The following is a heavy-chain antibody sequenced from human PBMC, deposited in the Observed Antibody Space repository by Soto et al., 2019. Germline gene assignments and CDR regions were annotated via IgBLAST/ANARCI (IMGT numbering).Heavy chain of an antibody. CDR3: VRGSDFWSGYYTRFDYYYYGMDV. CDR2: ISSNGGST. V-gene: IGHV3-64D*06. D-gene: IGHD3-3*01. J-gene: IGHJ6*02. CDR1: GFTFSSYA. Sequence: HPGGSLRLSCSASGFTFSSYAMHWVRQAPGKGLEYVSAISSNGGSTYYADSVKGRFTISRDNSKNTLYLQMSSLRAEDTAVYYCVRGSDFWSGYYTRFDYYYYGMDVWGQGTKVTVSS.